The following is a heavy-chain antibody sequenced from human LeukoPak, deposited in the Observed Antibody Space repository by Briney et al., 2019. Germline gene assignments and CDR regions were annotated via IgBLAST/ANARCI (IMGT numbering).Heavy chain of an antibody. J-gene: IGHJ6*02. CDR1: GFTFSSYW. CDR3: ARDTTVTDHVYYGMDV. CDR2: IKQDGSEK. D-gene: IGHD4-17*01. V-gene: IGHV3-7*01. Sequence: PGGSLRLSCAASGFTFSSYWMSWVRQAPGKGPEWVANIKQDGSEKYYVDSVKGRFTISRDNAKNSLYLQMNSLRVEDTAVYYCARDTTVTDHVYYGMDVWGQGTTVTVSS.